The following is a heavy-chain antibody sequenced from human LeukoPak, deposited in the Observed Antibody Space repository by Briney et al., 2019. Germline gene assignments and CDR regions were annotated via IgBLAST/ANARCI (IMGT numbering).Heavy chain of an antibody. V-gene: IGHV4-59*08. D-gene: IGHD2-2*01. J-gene: IGHJ5*02. CDR2: IYYSGST. Sequence: SETLSLTCTVSGGSISCYYWSWIRQPPGKGLEWIGYIYYSGSTNYNPSLKSRVTISVDTSKNQFSLKLSSVTAADTAVYYCARHLQYQLLWVGWFDPWGQGTLVTVSS. CDR1: GGSISCYY. CDR3: ARHLQYQLLWVGWFDP.